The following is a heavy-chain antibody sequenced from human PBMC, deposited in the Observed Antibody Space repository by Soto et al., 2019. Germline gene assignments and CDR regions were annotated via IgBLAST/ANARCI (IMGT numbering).Heavy chain of an antibody. CDR3: TTGGYIVETTGVDY. CDR2: IKSKTDGGTT. J-gene: IGHJ4*02. D-gene: IGHD5-12*01. Sequence: EVQLVESGGGLVKPGGSLRLSCAASGFTFSNAWMSWVRQAPGKGLEWVGRIKSKTDGGTTDYAAPVKGRFTISRDDSNNTLYLQMNSLKTEDTAVYYCTTGGYIVETTGVDYWGQGTLVTVSS. CDR1: GFTFSNAW. V-gene: IGHV3-15*01.